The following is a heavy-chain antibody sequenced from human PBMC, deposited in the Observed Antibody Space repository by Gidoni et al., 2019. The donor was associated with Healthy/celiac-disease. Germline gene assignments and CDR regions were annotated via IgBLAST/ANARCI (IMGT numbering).Heavy chain of an antibody. CDR2: IKQDGSEK. CDR3: ARGGFDYSYYYYGMDV. V-gene: IGHV3-7*03. Sequence: EVQLVESGGGLVQPGGSLRPSCAASGFTFSTHWMSWVRQAPGKGLEWVANIKQDGSEKYYVDSVKGRFTISRDNAKNSLYLQMNSLRAEDTAVYYCARGGFDYSYYYYGMDVWGQGTTVTVSS. J-gene: IGHJ6*02. D-gene: IGHD3-9*01. CDR1: GFTFSTHW.